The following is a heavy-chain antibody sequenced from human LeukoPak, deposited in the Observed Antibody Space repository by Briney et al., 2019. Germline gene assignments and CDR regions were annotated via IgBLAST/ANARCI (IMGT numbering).Heavy chain of an antibody. D-gene: IGHD2-2*01. V-gene: IGHV3-21*01. CDR3: ARSGGCSSTSCSPNFDY. J-gene: IGHJ4*02. CDR2: ICSSSSYI. CDR1: GFTFSSYS. Sequence: GGSLRLSCAASGFTFSSYSMNWVRQAPGKVLEWVSSICSSSSYIYYADSVKGRFTISRDNAKNSLYLQMKSLRAEDTAVYYCARSGGCSSTSCSPNFDYWGQGTLVTVSS.